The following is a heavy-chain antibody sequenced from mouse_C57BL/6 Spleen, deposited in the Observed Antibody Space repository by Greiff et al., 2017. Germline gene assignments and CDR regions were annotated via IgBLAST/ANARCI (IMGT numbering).Heavy chain of an antibody. V-gene: IGHV1-26*01. CDR3: ARQDDYYGSSHFDY. Sequence: VQLQQSGPELVKPGASVKISCKASGYTFTDYYMNWVKQSHGKSLEWIGDINPNNGGTSYNQKFKGKATLTVDKSSSTAYMQLSSLTSEDSAVYYCARQDDYYGSSHFDYWGQGTTLTVSS. J-gene: IGHJ2*01. CDR2: INPNNGGT. CDR1: GYTFTDYY. D-gene: IGHD1-1*01.